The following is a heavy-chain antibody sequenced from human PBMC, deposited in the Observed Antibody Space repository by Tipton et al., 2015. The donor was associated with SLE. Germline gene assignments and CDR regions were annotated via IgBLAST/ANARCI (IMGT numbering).Heavy chain of an antibody. D-gene: IGHD6-19*01. J-gene: IGHJ4*02. V-gene: IGHV4-38-2*02. CDR2: IYHSGST. Sequence: TLSLTCTVSGYSISSGYYWGWIRQPPGKGLEWIGSIYHSGSTSYNPSLKSRVTISVDTSKNQFSLKLSSVTAADTAVYYCARGPEQWLVNPHYFDYWGQGTLVTVSS. CDR3: ARGPEQWLVNPHYFDY. CDR1: GYSISSGYY.